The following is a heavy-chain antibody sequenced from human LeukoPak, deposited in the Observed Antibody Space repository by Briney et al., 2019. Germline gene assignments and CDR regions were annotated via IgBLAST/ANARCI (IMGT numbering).Heavy chain of an antibody. V-gene: IGHV3-48*01. CDR1: GFTFSSLA. D-gene: IGHD1-26*01. Sequence: GGSLRLSCAASGFTFSSLAMGWVRQAPGKGLEWVSYISSSSSTIYYADSVKGRFTISRDNAKSTLYLQMNSLTVEDTAVYYCARGGYSGTYYFDYWAQGTLVTVSS. CDR3: ARGGYSGTYYFDY. CDR2: ISSSSSTI. J-gene: IGHJ4*02.